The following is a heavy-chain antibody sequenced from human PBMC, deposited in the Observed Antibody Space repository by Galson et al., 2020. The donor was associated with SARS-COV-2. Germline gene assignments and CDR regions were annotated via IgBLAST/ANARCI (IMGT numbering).Heavy chain of an antibody. V-gene: IGHV3-53*05. CDR1: GFSVSSKY. D-gene: IGHD5-18*01. J-gene: IGHJ4*02. Sequence: METGGSLRLSCAASGFSVSSKYMSWVRQAPGKGLEWVSVIYRSGSTNYADSVRGRFSISRDTSKNMVHLQMNSLRTEDTALYYCVRDDGTAPYDYWCQGTLVTVSS. CDR2: IYRSGST. CDR3: VRDDGTAPYDY.